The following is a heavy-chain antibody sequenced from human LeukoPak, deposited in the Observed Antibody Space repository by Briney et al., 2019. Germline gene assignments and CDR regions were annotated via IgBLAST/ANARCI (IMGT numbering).Heavy chain of an antibody. J-gene: IGHJ4*02. D-gene: IGHD5-12*01. CDR2: IYYSGST. CDR1: GGSISSYY. CDR3: ARGTKTGYTGYDWNY. Sequence: SETLSHTCTASGGSISSYYWSWIRQPPGKGLEWIGYIYYSGSTSYNPSLKSRVTISVDTSSNKFSLILTSVTAADTAVYYCARGTKTGYTGYDWNYWGQGSLVTVSS. V-gene: IGHV4-59*01.